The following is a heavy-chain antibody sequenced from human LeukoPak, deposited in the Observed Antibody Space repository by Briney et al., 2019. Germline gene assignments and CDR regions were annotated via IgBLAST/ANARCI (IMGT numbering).Heavy chain of an antibody. Sequence: GESLKISCKGSGYSFTRYWMGWVRQMPGKGLEWMGIIYPGDSDTRYSPSFQGQVTISADKSISTAYVQWSSLKATDSAMYYCTCSVAGAPEGWFDSWGQGTLVTVSS. CDR1: GYSFTRYW. V-gene: IGHV5-51*01. D-gene: IGHD1-26*01. CDR2: IYPGDSDT. J-gene: IGHJ5*01. CDR3: TCSVAGAPEGWFDS.